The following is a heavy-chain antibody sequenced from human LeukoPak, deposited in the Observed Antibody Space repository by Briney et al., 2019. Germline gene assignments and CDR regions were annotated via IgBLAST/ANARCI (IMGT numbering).Heavy chain of an antibody. J-gene: IGHJ3*02. Sequence: GGSLRLSCAASGFTFSSYGMHWVRQAPGKGLEWVAVISYDGSNKYYADSVKGRFTISRDNSKNTLYLQMNSLRAEDTAVYYCAKDRDYGDSPDAFDIWGQGTMVTVSS. CDR2: ISYDGSNK. V-gene: IGHV3-30*18. D-gene: IGHD4-17*01. CDR3: AKDRDYGDSPDAFDI. CDR1: GFTFSSYG.